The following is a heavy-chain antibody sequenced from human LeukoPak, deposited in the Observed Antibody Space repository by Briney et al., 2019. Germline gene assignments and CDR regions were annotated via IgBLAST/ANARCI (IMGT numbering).Heavy chain of an antibody. D-gene: IGHD5-24*01. CDR3: ARDHLETATSHFDY. CDR1: GFIFSSYA. CDR2: ISYDGSNK. J-gene: IGHJ4*02. Sequence: PGRSLRLSCAASGFIFSSYAMHWVRQAPGKGLEWVAVISYDGSNKYYADSVEGRFTISRDNSKNTLYLQMNSLRAEDTAVYYCARDHLETATSHFDYWGQGTLVTVSS. V-gene: IGHV3-30-3*01.